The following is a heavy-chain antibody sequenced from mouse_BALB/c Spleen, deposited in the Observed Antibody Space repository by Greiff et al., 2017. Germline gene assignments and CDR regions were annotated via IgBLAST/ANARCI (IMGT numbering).Heavy chain of an antibody. V-gene: IGHV3-2*02. CDR2: ISYSGST. CDR1: GYSIPSDYA. J-gene: IGHJ3*01. D-gene: IGHD2-1*01. Sequence: EVKLVESGPGLVKPSQSLSLTCTVTGYSIPSDYAWNWIRQFPGNKLEWMGYISYSGSTSYNPSLKSRISITRDTSKNQFFLQLNSVTTEDTATYYCARRGNYGAWFAYWGQGTLVTVSA. CDR3: ARRGNYGAWFAY.